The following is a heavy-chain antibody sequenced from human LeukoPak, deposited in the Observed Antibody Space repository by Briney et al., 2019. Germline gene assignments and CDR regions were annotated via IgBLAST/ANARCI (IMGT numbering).Heavy chain of an antibody. D-gene: IGHD6-19*01. Sequence: GASVKVSCKASGYTFTSYAMHWVRQAPGQRLEWMGWINAGNGNTKYSQKFQGRVTITRDTSASTAYMELSSLRSEDTAVYYCARDGEGVSGYSRGWPDYWGQGTLVTVSS. J-gene: IGHJ4*02. V-gene: IGHV1-3*01. CDR3: ARDGEGVSGYSRGWPDY. CDR2: INAGNGNT. CDR1: GYTFTSYA.